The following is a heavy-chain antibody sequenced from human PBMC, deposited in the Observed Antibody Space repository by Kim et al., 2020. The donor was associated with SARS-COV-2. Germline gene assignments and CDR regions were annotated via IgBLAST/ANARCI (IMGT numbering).Heavy chain of an antibody. J-gene: IGHJ4*02. Sequence: SVKGRFTISRDNSKNPLYLQMNSLRAEDTAVYYCARDLFPGSSSVLIDYWGQGTLVTVSS. CDR3: ARDLFPGSSSVLIDY. D-gene: IGHD6-6*01. V-gene: IGHV3-30*07.